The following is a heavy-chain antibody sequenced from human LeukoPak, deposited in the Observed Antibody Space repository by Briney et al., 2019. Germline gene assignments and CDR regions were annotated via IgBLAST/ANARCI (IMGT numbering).Heavy chain of an antibody. CDR1: GGSVNTYY. Sequence: PSETLSLTCSVSGGSVNTYYWSWIRQSAGKGLEWIGRISITDGTNCNPSLKSRVSMSVDASKKQLSLKVRSVTATDTAVYYCARLRSTSSYINWFDPWGQGTLVTVSS. V-gene: IGHV4-4*07. J-gene: IGHJ5*02. CDR2: ISITDGT. CDR3: ARLRSTSSYINWFDP. D-gene: IGHD6-6*01.